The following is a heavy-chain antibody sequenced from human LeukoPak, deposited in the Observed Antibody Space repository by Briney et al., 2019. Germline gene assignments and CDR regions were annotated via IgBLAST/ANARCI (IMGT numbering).Heavy chain of an antibody. V-gene: IGHV4-34*01. CDR2: INHSGST. CDR1: GGSFSGYY. Sequence: NPSETLSLTCAVYGGSFSGYYWSWIRQPPGKGLEWIGEINHSGSTNYNPSLKSRVTISVDTSKNQFSLKLSSVTAADTAVYYCARVNGGYCSSTSCFYFDYWGQGTLVTVSS. CDR3: ARVNGGYCSSTSCFYFDY. D-gene: IGHD2-2*01. J-gene: IGHJ4*02.